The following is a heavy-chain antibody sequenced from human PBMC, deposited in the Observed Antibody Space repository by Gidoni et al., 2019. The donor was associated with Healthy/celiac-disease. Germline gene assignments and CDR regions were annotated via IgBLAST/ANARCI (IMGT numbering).Heavy chain of an antibody. CDR2: ISWNSGSI. J-gene: IGHJ2*01. D-gene: IGHD3-10*01. CDR3: AKDSNSFYGSGSYRLGWYFDL. Sequence: EVQLVESGGGLVQPGRSLRLSCAASGFTFDDYAMHWVRQAPGKGLEWVSGISWNSGSIGYADSVKGRFTISRDNAKNSLYLQMNSLRAEDTALYYCAKDSNSFYGSGSYRLGWYFDLWGRGTLVTVSS. CDR1: GFTFDDYA. V-gene: IGHV3-9*01.